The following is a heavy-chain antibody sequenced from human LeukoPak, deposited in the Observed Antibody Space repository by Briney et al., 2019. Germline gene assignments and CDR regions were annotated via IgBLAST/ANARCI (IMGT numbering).Heavy chain of an antibody. CDR3: AKVYSYFFAAAGKGAFDY. V-gene: IGHV3-30*18. D-gene: IGHD6-13*01. Sequence: GRSLRLSCAASGFTFSSYGMHWVRQAPGKGLEWVAVISYDGSNKYYADSVKGRFTISRDNSKNTLYLQMNSLRAGDTAVYYCAKVYSYFFAAAGKGAFDYWGQGTLVTVSS. CDR2: ISYDGSNK. J-gene: IGHJ4*02. CDR1: GFTFSSYG.